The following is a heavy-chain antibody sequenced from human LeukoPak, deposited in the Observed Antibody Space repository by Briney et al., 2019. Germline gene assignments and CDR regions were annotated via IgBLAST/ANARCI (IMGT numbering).Heavy chain of an antibody. V-gene: IGHV3-23*01. D-gene: IGHD2-8*01. J-gene: IGHJ4*02. CDR1: GFTFSSYA. Sequence: PGGSLRLSCAASGFTFSSYAMSWVRQAPGKGLEWVSAISDSGGSTYDADSVKGRFTISRDNSKNTLYLQMNSLRAEDTAVYYCAKDTSIGRYCTNGVCSPFDYWGQGTLSPSPQ. CDR2: ISDSGGST. CDR3: AKDTSIGRYCTNGVCSPFDY.